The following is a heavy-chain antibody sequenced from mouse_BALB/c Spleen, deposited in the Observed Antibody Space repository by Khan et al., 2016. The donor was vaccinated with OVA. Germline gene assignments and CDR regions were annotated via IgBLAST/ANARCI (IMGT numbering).Heavy chain of an antibody. Sequence: QVQLKQSGAELAKPGASVKMSCKASGYTFINYWILWVKQRPGQGLEWIGYINPSTGYTEYNQNFKDKATLTADKSSSTAYMQLSSLTSEDSAVYYCERRGRRWDFDYWGQGTPLTVSS. CDR2: INPSTGYT. CDR3: ERRGRRWDFDY. V-gene: IGHV1-7*01. CDR1: GYTFINYW. J-gene: IGHJ2*01. D-gene: IGHD1-1*01.